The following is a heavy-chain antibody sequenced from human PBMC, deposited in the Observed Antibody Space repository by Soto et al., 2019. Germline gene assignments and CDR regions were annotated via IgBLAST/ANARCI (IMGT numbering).Heavy chain of an antibody. J-gene: IGHJ1*01. CDR3: ANGESYCSRTSCYVHFQH. D-gene: IGHD2-2*01. CDR2: ISGSGGST. Sequence: EVQLLESGGGLVQPGGSLRLSCAASGFTFSSYAMSWVRQAPGKGLEWVSAISGSGGSTYYADSVKGRFTISRDNSKNPEDLQMVCLRAGDRAVYYWANGESYCSRTSCYVHFQHWGQGTLVTVSS. CDR1: GFTFSSYA. V-gene: IGHV3-23*01.